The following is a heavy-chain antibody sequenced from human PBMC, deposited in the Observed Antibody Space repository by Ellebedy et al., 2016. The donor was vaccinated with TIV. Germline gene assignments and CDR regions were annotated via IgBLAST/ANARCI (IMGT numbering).Heavy chain of an antibody. J-gene: IGHJ4*02. CDR1: GFTLSSFS. CDR2: FSSSGTFI. Sequence: GESLKISCEVSGFTLSSFSMNWVRQAPGKGLEWVSYFSSSGTFIWYADSVKGRFTISRDNSKSTLYLQMDSLRAEDTAVYYCARDLYSGEYDVFDYWGQGTLVTVSS. D-gene: IGHD4-17*01. V-gene: IGHV3-21*05. CDR3: ARDLYSGEYDVFDY.